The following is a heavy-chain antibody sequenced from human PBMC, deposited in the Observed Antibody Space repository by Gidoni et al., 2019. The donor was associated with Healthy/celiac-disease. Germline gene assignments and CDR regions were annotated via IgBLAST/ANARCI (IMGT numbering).Heavy chain of an antibody. CDR2: ISWNSGSI. J-gene: IGHJ3*02. V-gene: IGHV3-9*01. CDR1: GLTFADYA. CDR3: AKPIRGLRLGGGVGWDAFDI. Sequence: EVQLVESGGGLVQPGWSLSLSCAASGLTFADYAMHWVRQAPGKGLEWVSGISWNSGSIGYADSVKGRFTISRDNAKNSLYLKMNSLRAEDTALYYCAKPIRGLRLGGGVGWDAFDIWGQGTMVTVSS. D-gene: IGHD3-16*01.